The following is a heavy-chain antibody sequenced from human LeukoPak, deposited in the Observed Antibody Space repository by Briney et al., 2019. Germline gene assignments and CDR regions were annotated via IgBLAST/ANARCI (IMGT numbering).Heavy chain of an antibody. CDR2: IRSKANSYAT. J-gene: IGHJ4*02. CDR1: GFTFSGSA. Sequence: PGGSLRLSCAASGFTFSGSAMHWVRQASGKGLEWVGRIRSKANSYATAYAASVKGRFTISRDDSKNTAYLQMNSLKTEDTAVYYCTRLGFSQLVLELWGQGTLVTVSS. CDR3: TRLGFSQLVLEL. D-gene: IGHD6-6*01. V-gene: IGHV3-73*01.